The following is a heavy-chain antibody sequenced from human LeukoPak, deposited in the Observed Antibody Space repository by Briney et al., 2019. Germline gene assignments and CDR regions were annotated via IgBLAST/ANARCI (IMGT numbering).Heavy chain of an antibody. D-gene: IGHD3-10*01. CDR2: IKHDGSEK. CDR1: GFTLSRYW. J-gene: IGHJ4*02. CDR3: ARDRDYYNYFEY. Sequence: GGSLRLTCAASGFTLSRYWRSWVRQAPGKGLEWAANIKHDGSEKYYVDSVKGRFTISRDNAKNSLYLQMNSLRGEDTAVYYCARDRDYYNYFEYWGQGTLVTVSS. V-gene: IGHV3-7*04.